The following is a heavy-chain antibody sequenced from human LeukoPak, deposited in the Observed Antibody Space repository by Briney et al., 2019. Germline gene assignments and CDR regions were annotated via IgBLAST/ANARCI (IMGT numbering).Heavy chain of an antibody. CDR3: AKDINYGDYDTYFAY. CDR1: GFTFSSYG. D-gene: IGHD4-17*01. J-gene: IGHJ4*02. Sequence: GGSLRLSCAASGFTFSSYGMHWVRQAPGKGLDWVAVISYDGSNKYYADSVKGIFTISRDNSKNTLYLQMNSLRAEDTAVYYCAKDINYGDYDTYFAYWGQGTLVTVSS. V-gene: IGHV3-30*18. CDR2: ISYDGSNK.